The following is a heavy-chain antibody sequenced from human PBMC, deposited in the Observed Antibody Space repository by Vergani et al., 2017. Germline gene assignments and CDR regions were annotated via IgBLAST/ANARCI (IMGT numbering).Heavy chain of an antibody. CDR3: ARDMLLMVYATGIDY. J-gene: IGHJ4*02. CDR1: GFTFSSYW. V-gene: IGHV3-7*01. Sequence: EVQLVESGGGLVQPGGCLRLSCAASGFTFSSYWMSWVRQAPGKGLEWVANIKQDGSEKYYVDSVKGRFTIARDNAKNSLYLQMNSLRAEDTAVYYCARDMLLMVYATGIDYWGQGTLVTVSS. D-gene: IGHD2-8*01. CDR2: IKQDGSEK.